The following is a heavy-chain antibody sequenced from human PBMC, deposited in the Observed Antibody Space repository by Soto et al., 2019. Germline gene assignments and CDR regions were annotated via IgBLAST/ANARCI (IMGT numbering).Heavy chain of an antibody. CDR2: IVPVFGIA. CDR1: GGSFNSFP. V-gene: IGHV1-69*17. J-gene: IGHJ4*02. Sequence: QVRLVQSGTEVKKPGSSVKVSCKVSGGSFNSFPISWVRQAPGQGPQWMGGIVPVFGIANYAEEFLGRVTITADRSTTTSYMELSSLRSDDTAVYYCTKDKKSRAQEWALDYWGQGTLVMVSS. D-gene: IGHD2-15*01. CDR3: TKDKKSRAQEWALDY.